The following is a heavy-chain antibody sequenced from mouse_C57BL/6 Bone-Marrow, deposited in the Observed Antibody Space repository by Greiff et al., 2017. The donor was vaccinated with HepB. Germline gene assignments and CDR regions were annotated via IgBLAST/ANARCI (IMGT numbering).Heavy chain of an antibody. Sequence: QVQLQQPGAELVKPGASVKMSCKASGYTFTSYWITWVKQRPAQGLEWIGDIYPGSGSTNYNEKFKSKATLTVDTSSSTAYMQLSSLTSEDSAVYYCSSITTVVATDYWGQGTTLTVSS. CDR2: IYPGSGST. J-gene: IGHJ2*01. CDR1: GYTFTSYW. CDR3: SSITTVVATDY. V-gene: IGHV1-55*01. D-gene: IGHD1-1*01.